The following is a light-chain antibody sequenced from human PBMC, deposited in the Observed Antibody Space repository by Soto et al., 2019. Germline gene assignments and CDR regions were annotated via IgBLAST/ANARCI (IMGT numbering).Light chain of an antibody. CDR3: CSYAGNFAYV. J-gene: IGLJ1*01. Sequence: QPVLTQPRSVSDSPGQSVAISCIGTSSDVGGYNLVSWYQQYPGKAPKLLIYDVNKRPSGVPDRFSGSKSGNTASLTISGLQAEDEADYYCCSYAGNFAYVFGTGTKLTVL. CDR1: SSDVGGYNL. V-gene: IGLV2-11*01. CDR2: DVN.